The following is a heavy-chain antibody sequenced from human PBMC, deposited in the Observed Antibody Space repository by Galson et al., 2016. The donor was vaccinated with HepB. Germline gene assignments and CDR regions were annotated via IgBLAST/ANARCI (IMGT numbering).Heavy chain of an antibody. J-gene: IGHJ3*02. V-gene: IGHV4-30-4*01. D-gene: IGHD5-12*01. CDR2: IYYSGST. CDR1: GGSISSGDYY. Sequence: TLSLTCTVSGGSISSGDYYWSWIRQSPGKGLEWIGYIYYSGSTHYNPSLKSRVSISVDTSKNQFSLNLSSVTAADTAVYYCSRDKGWGSGHGALDIWGQGTMVIVSS. CDR3: SRDKGWGSGHGALDI.